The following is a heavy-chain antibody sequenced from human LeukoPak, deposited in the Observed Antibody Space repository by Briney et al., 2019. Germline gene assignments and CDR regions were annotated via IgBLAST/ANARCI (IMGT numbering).Heavy chain of an antibody. D-gene: IGHD6-19*01. Sequence: PSETLSLTCTVSGGSISSSSYYWGWIRQPPGKGLEWIGSIYYSGSTYYNPSLKSRVTISVDTSKNQFSLKLSSVTAADTAVYYCARQSYSSGWSGVNWFDPWGQGTLVTVCS. V-gene: IGHV4-39*01. CDR2: IYYSGST. CDR1: GGSISSSSYY. J-gene: IGHJ5*02. CDR3: ARQSYSSGWSGVNWFDP.